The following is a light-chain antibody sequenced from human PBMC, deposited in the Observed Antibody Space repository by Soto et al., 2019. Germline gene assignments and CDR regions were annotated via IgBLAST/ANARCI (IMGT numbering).Light chain of an antibody. V-gene: IGKV1-39*01. Sequence: DIQMTQSPSSVGDRVTLTCRASQSISQYLNWYQLKSGQGPKLLIYGTSTLQSGVPSRFSGSGSGTDFTLPISNLQPEDFADYYCQQGYSPLLTFGGGTRVEI. CDR3: QQGYSPLLT. CDR1: QSISQY. J-gene: IGKJ4*01. CDR2: GTS.